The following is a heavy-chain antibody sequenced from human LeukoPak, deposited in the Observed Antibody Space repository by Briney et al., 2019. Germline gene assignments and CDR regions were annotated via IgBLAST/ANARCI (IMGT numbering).Heavy chain of an antibody. CDR3: AREISGTYLGASDY. Sequence: GGSLRLSCAASGFTFSSYWMSWVRQAPGKGLEWVANIKQDGGEKYYVDSVKGRFTISRDNAKNSLYLQMNSLRAEDTALYYCAREISGTYLGASDYWGQGTLVTVSS. V-gene: IGHV3-7*05. CDR2: IKQDGGEK. D-gene: IGHD1-26*01. J-gene: IGHJ4*02. CDR1: GFTFSSYW.